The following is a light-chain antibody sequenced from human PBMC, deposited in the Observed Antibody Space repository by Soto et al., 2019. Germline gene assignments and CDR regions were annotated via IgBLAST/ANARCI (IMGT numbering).Light chain of an antibody. CDR2: LTL. Sequence: DIPMTQSPSSVSASVGDRVTITCRASQDIGTSLSWYQQKPGKAPSLLIFLTLNLQSGVPTRFSGSGSGTFFSLTISSLQPEDFATYYCQQTKSFPITLGQGTQLEI. CDR3: QQTKSFPIT. J-gene: IGKJ5*01. CDR1: QDIGTS. V-gene: IGKV1-12*01.